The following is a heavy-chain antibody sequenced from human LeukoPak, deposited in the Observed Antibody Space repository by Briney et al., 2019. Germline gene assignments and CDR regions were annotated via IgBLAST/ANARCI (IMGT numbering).Heavy chain of an antibody. J-gene: IGHJ4*02. Sequence: GGSLRLSCAASGFTFSSYAISWVRQAPGKGLEWVSAISGSGGSTYYADSVKGRFTISRDNSKNTLYLQMNSLRAEDTAVYYCARELDYDILTPLDYWGQGTLVTVSS. CDR3: ARELDYDILTPLDY. CDR1: GFTFSSYA. V-gene: IGHV3-23*01. CDR2: ISGSGGST. D-gene: IGHD3-9*01.